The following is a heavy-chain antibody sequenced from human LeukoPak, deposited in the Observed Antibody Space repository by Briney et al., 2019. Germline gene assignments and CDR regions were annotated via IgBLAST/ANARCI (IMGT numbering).Heavy chain of an antibody. CDR1: GGSISSYY. CDR3: ARAGGYVDTAMVMRSLYYYGMDV. D-gene: IGHD5-18*01. CDR2: IYYSGST. J-gene: IGHJ6*02. Sequence: PSETLSLTCTVSGGSISSYYWSWIRQPPGKGLEWIGYIYYSGSTNYNPSLKSRVTISVDTSKNQFSLKLSSVTAADTAVYYCARAGGYVDTAMVMRSLYYYGMDVWGQGTTVTVSS. V-gene: IGHV4-59*01.